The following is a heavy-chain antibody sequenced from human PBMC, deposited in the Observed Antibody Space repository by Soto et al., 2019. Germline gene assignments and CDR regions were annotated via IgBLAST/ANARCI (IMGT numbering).Heavy chain of an antibody. CDR2: ITSDVNYK. V-gene: IGHV3-30*18. Sequence: PGGSLRLSCAASGFAFSTYGLHWVRQAPGKELEWVAIITSDVNYKYYADSVKGRFTISRDNSKNTLFLQMNRLRAEDTAVYYCEKGGSFDIWGQGTLVTVSS. CDR3: EKGGSFDI. D-gene: IGHD3-16*01. CDR1: GFAFSTYG. J-gene: IGHJ4*02.